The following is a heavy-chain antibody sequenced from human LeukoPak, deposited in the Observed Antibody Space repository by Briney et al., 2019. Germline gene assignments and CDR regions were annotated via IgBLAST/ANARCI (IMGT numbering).Heavy chain of an antibody. D-gene: IGHD2-15*01. Sequence: GGSLRLSCAASGFTFGKFGMGWVRQAPGKGLEWVSGLTDSGGSTYYAAAVKGRFTISRDNSKNTLYLQMNSLRAEDTAVYYCARVGGSCYGYWGQGTLVTVSS. CDR2: LTDSGGST. J-gene: IGHJ4*02. CDR3: ARVGGSCYGY. V-gene: IGHV3-23*01. CDR1: GFTFGKFG.